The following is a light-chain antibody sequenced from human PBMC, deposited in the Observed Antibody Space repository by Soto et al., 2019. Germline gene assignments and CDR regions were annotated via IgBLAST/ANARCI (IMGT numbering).Light chain of an antibody. CDR2: GAS. CDR1: QSINSNY. J-gene: IGKJ4*01. CDR3: QQYNSYPPLT. Sequence: EIVLTQSPGTLSLSPGERATLSCRTSQSINSNYLAWYQQKPGQAPRLLIYGASSRATGIPDRFSGSGSGTDFTLTISSLQPEDFATYYCQQYNSYPPLTFGGGTKVEIK. V-gene: IGKV3-20*01.